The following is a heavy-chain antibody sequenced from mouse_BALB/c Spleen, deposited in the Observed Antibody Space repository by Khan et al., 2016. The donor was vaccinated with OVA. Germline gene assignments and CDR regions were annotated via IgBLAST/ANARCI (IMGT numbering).Heavy chain of an antibody. CDR3: ASWDYSYYFDY. D-gene: IGHD2-12*01. V-gene: IGHV1-87*01. J-gene: IGHJ2*01. Sequence: QVQLQQSGAELARPGASVKLSCKASGYTFTNYWMQWVKQRPGQGLEWMGAIYTGDGDTRYTEKFEGKATLTADQSSSTAYMQLSSLASEDSAVYYCASWDYSYYFDYWGHGTTLTVSS. CDR2: IYTGDGDT. CDR1: GYTFTNYW.